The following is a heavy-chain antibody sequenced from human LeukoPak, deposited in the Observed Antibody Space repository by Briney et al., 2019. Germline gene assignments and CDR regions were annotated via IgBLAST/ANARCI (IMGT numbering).Heavy chain of an antibody. Sequence: PSETLSLTCTVSGDSIITSRYYWAWIRQPPGTGLEWIGSISYSGSTNYDPSLKSRVTISVDTSKNQFSLQLSSVTAADTAFYYCVRERSFFGENYWGQGTLVTVSS. J-gene: IGHJ4*02. CDR1: GDSIITSRYY. V-gene: IGHV4-39*02. CDR3: VRERSFFGENY. CDR2: ISYSGST. D-gene: IGHD3-10*01.